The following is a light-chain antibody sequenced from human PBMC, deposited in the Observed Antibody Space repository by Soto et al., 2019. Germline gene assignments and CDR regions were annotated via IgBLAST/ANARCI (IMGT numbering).Light chain of an antibody. CDR1: QTISSW. J-gene: IGKJ5*01. Sequence: DIQMTQSPSTLSGSVGDRVTITCRASQTISSWLAWYQQKPGKAPKLLIYAASTLQGGVPSRFSGSGSGTDFTLTINSLQPEDLATYYCQQLNSYPITFGQGKRLEIK. V-gene: IGKV1-5*01. CDR2: AAS. CDR3: QQLNSYPIT.